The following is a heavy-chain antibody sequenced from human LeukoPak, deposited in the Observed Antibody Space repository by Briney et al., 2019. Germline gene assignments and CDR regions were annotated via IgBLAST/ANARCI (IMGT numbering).Heavy chain of an antibody. CDR3: AGLQDIVVVPAAPNYYYYGMDV. J-gene: IGHJ6*02. CDR1: GGSISSYY. V-gene: IGHV4-59*08. D-gene: IGHD2-2*01. CDR2: IYYSGST. Sequence: SETLSLTCTVSGGSISSYYWSWIRQPPGKGLEWIGYIYYSGSTNYNPSLKSRVTISVDTSKNQFSPKLSSVTAADTAVYYCAGLQDIVVVPAAPNYYYYGMDVWGQGTTVTVSS.